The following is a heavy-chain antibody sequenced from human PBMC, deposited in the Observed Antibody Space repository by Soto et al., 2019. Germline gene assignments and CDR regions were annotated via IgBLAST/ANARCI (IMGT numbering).Heavy chain of an antibody. CDR2: SSGSGDRT. CDR3: VKDDGGYPSTAPH. V-gene: IGHV3-23*01. J-gene: IGHJ4*02. Sequence: EVQLLESGGGLVQPGGSLRLSCAASGITISNYPMRWVRQAPGKGLDWGSGSSGSGDRTDYAVSAKGRFTISKVISRNSLSLQLDSLGVEDSAVYFCVKDDGGYPSTAPHWGQGNLVTVSS. D-gene: IGHD3-22*01. CDR1: GITISNYP.